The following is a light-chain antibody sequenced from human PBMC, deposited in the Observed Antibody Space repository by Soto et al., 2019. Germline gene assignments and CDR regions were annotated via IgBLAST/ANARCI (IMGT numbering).Light chain of an antibody. CDR3: SSYTSSSTLLYV. CDR1: SSDVGGYNY. V-gene: IGLV2-14*01. J-gene: IGLJ1*01. Sequence: QSALTQPASVSGSPGQSITISCTGTSSDVGGYNYVSWYQQHPGKAPKLMIYDVSNRPSGVSNRFSGSKSGNTASLTISGLSSEDEADYHCSSYTSSSTLLYVFGAGTKLTVL. CDR2: DVS.